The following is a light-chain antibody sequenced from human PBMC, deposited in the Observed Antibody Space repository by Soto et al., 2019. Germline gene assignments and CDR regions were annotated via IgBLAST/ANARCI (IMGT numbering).Light chain of an antibody. CDR1: QSVSSK. J-gene: IGKJ1*01. Sequence: ETVLTQSPATVSLSPGDRATLPCRASQSVSSKLAWFQQKPGQAPSLLIYDASTRATGIPARFSGSGSGTEFTLTINSLQSEDFAVYYCQQYYDWWTFGQGTKVDIK. V-gene: IGKV3-15*01. CDR2: DAS. CDR3: QQYYDWWT.